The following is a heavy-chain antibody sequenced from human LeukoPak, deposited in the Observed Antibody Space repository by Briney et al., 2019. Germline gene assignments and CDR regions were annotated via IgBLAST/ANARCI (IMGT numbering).Heavy chain of an antibody. V-gene: IGHV3-64*04. D-gene: IGHD3-16*01. J-gene: IGHJ4*02. CDR2: ISGSGNGGST. CDR3: AKDRATRRWGTQEFDY. Sequence: GGSLRLSCSASGFVFSIYTMYWVRQAPGKGPEYVSTISGSGNGGSTYYADSVKGRFTISRDNSKNTLYLQMNSLRAEDTGVYYCAKDRATRRWGTQEFDYWGQGTLVTVSS. CDR1: GFVFSIYT.